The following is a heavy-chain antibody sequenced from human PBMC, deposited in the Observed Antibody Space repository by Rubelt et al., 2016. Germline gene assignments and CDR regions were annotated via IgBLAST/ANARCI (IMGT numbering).Heavy chain of an antibody. D-gene: IGHD2-15*01. J-gene: IGHJ4*02. CDR2: IYYSGST. Sequence: QVQLQESGPGLVKPSETLSLTCTVSGGSISSYYWSWIRQPPGKGLEWIGYIYYSGSTNYNPSLKVRGTIAVDTSKNQFSLKLSSGTAADTAGYYCAAAGGGWGYWGQGALVTVSS. CDR1: GGSISSYY. CDR3: AAAGGGWGY. V-gene: IGHV4-59*08.